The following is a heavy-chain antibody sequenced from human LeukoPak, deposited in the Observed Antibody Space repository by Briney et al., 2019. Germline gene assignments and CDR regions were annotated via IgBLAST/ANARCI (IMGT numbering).Heavy chain of an antibody. D-gene: IGHD1-26*01. J-gene: IGHJ4*02. CDR1: RFTFSNYW. V-gene: IGHV3-7*01. Sequence: GGSLRLSCAASRFTFSNYWMNWVRQAPGKGLEWVANINQDGSDKYYVDSVKGRFTISRDNSKNSLYLQMNSLRAEDTAVYYCARGGSYNFDLWGQVTVVTVSS. CDR2: INQDGSDK. CDR3: ARGGSYNFDL.